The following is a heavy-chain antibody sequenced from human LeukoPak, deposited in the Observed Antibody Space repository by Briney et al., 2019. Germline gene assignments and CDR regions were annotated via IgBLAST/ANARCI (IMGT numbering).Heavy chain of an antibody. V-gene: IGHV3-43*01. D-gene: IGHD1-1*01. CDR2: ISWDGGST. CDR3: AKDRADNGYMDV. Sequence: GGSLRLSCAASGFTFDDYTMHWVRQAPGKGLEWVSLISWDGGSTYYADSVKGRFTISRDNSKNSLYLQMNSLRTEDTALYYCAKDRADNGYMDVWGKGTTVTVSS. J-gene: IGHJ6*03. CDR1: GFTFDDYT.